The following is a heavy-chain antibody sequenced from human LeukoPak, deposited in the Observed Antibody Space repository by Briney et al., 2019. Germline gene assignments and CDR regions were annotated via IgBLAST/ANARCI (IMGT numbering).Heavy chain of an antibody. Sequence: PGGSLRLSCAASGFTFGSYGMHWVRQAPGKGLEWVAVIWYDGSNKYYADSVKGRFTISRDNSKNTLYLQMNSLRAEDTAVYYCARDQGGSYYYWYYWGQGTLVTVS. CDR3: ARDQGGSYYYWYY. CDR2: IWYDGSNK. J-gene: IGHJ4*02. V-gene: IGHV3-33*01. CDR1: GFTFGSYG. D-gene: IGHD1-26*01.